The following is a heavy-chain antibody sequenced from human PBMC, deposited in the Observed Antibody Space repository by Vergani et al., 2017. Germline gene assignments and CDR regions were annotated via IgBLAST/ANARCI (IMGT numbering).Heavy chain of an antibody. CDR2: ISGSGGST. CDR1: GFTFSSYA. J-gene: IGHJ6*02. D-gene: IGHD5-24*01. Sequence: EVQLLESGGGLVQPGGSLRLSCAASGFTFSSYAMSWVRQAPGNGLEWVSAISGSGGSTYYADSVKGRFTISRDNSKNTLYLQMNSLRAEDTAVYYCANVPMDYYYYGMDVWGQGTTVTVSS. V-gene: IGHV3-23*01. CDR3: ANVPMDYYYYGMDV.